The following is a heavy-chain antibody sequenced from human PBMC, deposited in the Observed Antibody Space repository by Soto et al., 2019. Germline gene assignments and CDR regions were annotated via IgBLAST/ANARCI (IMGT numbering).Heavy chain of an antibody. CDR2: IYYSGST. V-gene: IGHV4-31*03. CDR1: GGSISSGGYY. CDR3: ATSRRQLWSQYYYYGMDV. Sequence: SETLSLTCTVSGGSISSGGYYWSWIRQHPGKGLEWIGYIYYSGSTYYNPSLKSRVTISVDTSKNQFSLKLSSVTAADTAVYYCATSRRQLWSQYYYYGMDVWGQGTTVTVSS. D-gene: IGHD5-18*01. J-gene: IGHJ6*02.